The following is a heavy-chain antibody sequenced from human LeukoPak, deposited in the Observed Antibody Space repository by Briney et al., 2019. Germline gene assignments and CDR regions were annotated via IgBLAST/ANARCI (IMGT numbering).Heavy chain of an antibody. V-gene: IGHV1-18*01. Sequence: ASVKVSCKASGYTFTSYGISWVRQAPGQGLEWMGWISAYNGNTNYAQKLQGRVTMTTDTSTSTAYMELRSLRPDDTAVYYCARERYCSSTSCYTGTYYYYGMDVWGQGTTVTVSS. D-gene: IGHD2-2*02. CDR1: GYTFTSYG. J-gene: IGHJ6*02. CDR3: ARERYCSSTSCYTGTYYYYGMDV. CDR2: ISAYNGNT.